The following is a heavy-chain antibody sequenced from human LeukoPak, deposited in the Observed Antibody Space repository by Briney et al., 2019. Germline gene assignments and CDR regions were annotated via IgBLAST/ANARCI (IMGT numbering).Heavy chain of an antibody. CDR3: ARGYSWLTDYYYYMDV. D-gene: IGHD2-15*01. CDR1: GGSISSSSYY. CDR2: INHSGST. Sequence: KASETLSLTCTVSGGSISSSSYYWSWIRQPPGKGLEWIGEINHSGSTNYNPSLKSRVTISVDTSKNQFSLKLSSVTAADTAMYYCARGYSWLTDYYYYMDVWGKGTTVTVSS. V-gene: IGHV4-39*07. J-gene: IGHJ6*03.